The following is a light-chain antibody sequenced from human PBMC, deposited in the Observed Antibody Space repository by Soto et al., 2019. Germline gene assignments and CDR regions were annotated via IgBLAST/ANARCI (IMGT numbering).Light chain of an antibody. CDR2: GAS. J-gene: IGKJ1*01. Sequence: IQLTQSPSSLSASVGDRVSITCRASQAISSHLAWYQQKPGTGPKLLIHGASVLQTGVPSRFSGSGSGTEFTLTISSLQPDDFATYYCQQYNSYPWTFGQGTKVDIK. V-gene: IGKV1-9*01. CDR3: QQYNSYPWT. CDR1: QAISSH.